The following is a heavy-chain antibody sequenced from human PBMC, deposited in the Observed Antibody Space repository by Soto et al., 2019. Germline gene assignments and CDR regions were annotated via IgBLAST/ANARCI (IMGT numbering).Heavy chain of an antibody. J-gene: IGHJ6*02. D-gene: IGHD3-3*01. Sequence: GGSLRLSCAASGFTFSSYAMSWVRQAPGKGLEWVSAISGSGGSTYYADSVKGRFTISRDNSKNTLYLQMNSLRAEDTAVYYCANSPNATIFGVVIPFGMDVWGQGTTVTVYS. CDR1: GFTFSSYA. CDR3: ANSPNATIFGVVIPFGMDV. CDR2: ISGSGGST. V-gene: IGHV3-23*01.